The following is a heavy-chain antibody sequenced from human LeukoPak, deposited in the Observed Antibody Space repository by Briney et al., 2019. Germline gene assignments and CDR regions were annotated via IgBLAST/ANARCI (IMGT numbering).Heavy chain of an antibody. CDR2: ISSSSSII. CDR1: GFTFSSYS. J-gene: IGHJ4*02. Sequence: PGGSLRLSCAASGFTFSSYSMNWVRQAPWKGLEWVSYISSSSSIIYYADSVKGRFTISRDNAKNSLYLQMNSLRAEDTAVYYCAGGVPAAVDYFDYWGQGTLVTVSS. D-gene: IGHD2-2*01. CDR3: AGGVPAAVDYFDY. V-gene: IGHV3-48*01.